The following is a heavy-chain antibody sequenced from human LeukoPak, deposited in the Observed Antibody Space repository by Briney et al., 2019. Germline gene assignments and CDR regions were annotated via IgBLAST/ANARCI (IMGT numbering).Heavy chain of an antibody. CDR1: GFTFNIFW. CDR2: IKHDGSEE. Sequence: GGSLRLSCAASGFTFNIFWMSWVRQAPGKGLEWVANIKHDGSEEYYGDSVRGRFTISRDNAKNSLYLQMNSLRAEDTAVYYCARETYYYGSGSLDYWGQGTLVTVSS. CDR3: ARETYYYGSGSLDY. J-gene: IGHJ4*02. D-gene: IGHD3-10*01. V-gene: IGHV3-7*04.